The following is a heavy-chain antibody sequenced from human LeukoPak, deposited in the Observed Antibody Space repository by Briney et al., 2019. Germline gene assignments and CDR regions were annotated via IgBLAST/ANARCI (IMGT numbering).Heavy chain of an antibody. CDR3: ARWSYIKVAATENY. CDR2: ITWNGDSP. CDR1: GFTFDDYG. D-gene: IGHD6-19*01. V-gene: IGHV3-20*01. J-gene: IGHJ4*02. Sequence: GGSLRLSCAASGFTFDDYGMSWVRQAPGKGLEWVSGITWNGDSPGYADSVKGRSTISRDNAKNSLYLHLNSLRAEDTALYHCARWSYIKVAATENYWGQGTLVTVSS.